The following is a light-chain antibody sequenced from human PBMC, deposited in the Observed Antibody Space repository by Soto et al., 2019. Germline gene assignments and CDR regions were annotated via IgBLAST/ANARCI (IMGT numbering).Light chain of an antibody. J-gene: IGKJ5*01. V-gene: IGKV3-20*01. Sequence: EIVLTQSPGTLSLSPGERATLSCRGSHSVSSSYLAWYQQKPGQPPRLLIYGASSRATGIPDRFSGSGSGTDFTLTISRLEPEDFAVFYCQHYDSLPITFGQGTRLEIK. CDR2: GAS. CDR3: QHYDSLPIT. CDR1: HSVSSSY.